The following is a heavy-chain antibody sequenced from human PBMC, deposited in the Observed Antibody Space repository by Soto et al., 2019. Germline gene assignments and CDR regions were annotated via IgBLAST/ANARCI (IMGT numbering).Heavy chain of an antibody. D-gene: IGHD3-3*01. CDR2: ISGSGGST. Sequence: PGGSLRLSCAASGFTFSSYAMSWVCQAPGKGLEWVSAISGSGGSTYYADSVKGRFTISRDNSKNTLYLQMNSLRAEDTAVYYCAKDLDYDFWSGYSTAHWFDPWGQGTLVTVSS. V-gene: IGHV3-23*01. CDR3: AKDLDYDFWSGYSTAHWFDP. CDR1: GFTFSSYA. J-gene: IGHJ5*02.